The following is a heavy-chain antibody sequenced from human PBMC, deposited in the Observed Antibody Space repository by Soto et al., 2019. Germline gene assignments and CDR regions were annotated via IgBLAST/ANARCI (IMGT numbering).Heavy chain of an antibody. CDR3: VRYCSSTLCNGVATRTFDY. Sequence: GGVLRLSCAASRFTFSTYEMHWVRQAPGKGLEWVSCISSGSSGYYADSVKGRFTISRDNSRNSLYLQMNSLRDEDTALYYCVRYCSSTLCNGVATRTFDYWGQGALVTVSS. D-gene: IGHD5-12*01. V-gene: IGHV3-48*03. J-gene: IGHJ4*02. CDR2: ISSGSSG. CDR1: RFTFSTYE.